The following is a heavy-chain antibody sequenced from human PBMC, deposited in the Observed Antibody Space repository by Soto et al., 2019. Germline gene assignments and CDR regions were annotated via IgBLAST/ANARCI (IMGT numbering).Heavy chain of an antibody. D-gene: IGHD3-16*01. Sequence: EVQLVESGGGLVQPGGSLRLSCAASGFTFSSYEMNWVRQAPGKGLEWVSYISSSGSTIYYADSVKGRFTISRDNAKNSLYLQMNSLRAEDTAVYYCASVLDLWGDGYNPYFDYWGQGTLVTVSS. J-gene: IGHJ4*02. CDR1: GFTFSSYE. V-gene: IGHV3-48*03. CDR3: ASVLDLWGDGYNPYFDY. CDR2: ISSSGSTI.